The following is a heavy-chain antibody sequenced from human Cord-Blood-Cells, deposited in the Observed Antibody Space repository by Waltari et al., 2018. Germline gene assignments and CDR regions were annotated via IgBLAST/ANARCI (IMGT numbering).Heavy chain of an antibody. J-gene: IGHJ5*02. D-gene: IGHD4-17*01. CDR1: GYTFTGYY. CDR3: ASGLKDLYGDYNWFDP. Sequence: QVQLLQSGAEVKKPGASVKVSCKASGYTFTGYYIHSVSPAPGQGLELMGWINPNSGGTNYAQKFQGRVTMTRDTSISTAYMELSRLRSDDTAVYYCASGLKDLYGDYNWFDPWGQGTLVTVSS. CDR2: INPNSGGT. V-gene: IGHV1-2*02.